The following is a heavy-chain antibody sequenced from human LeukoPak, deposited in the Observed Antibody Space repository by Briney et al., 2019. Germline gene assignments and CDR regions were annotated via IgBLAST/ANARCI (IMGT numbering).Heavy chain of an antibody. V-gene: IGHV4-59*12. J-gene: IGHJ5*02. D-gene: IGHD6-19*01. CDR2: IYYSGST. CDR3: ARGGWASWFDP. CDR1: GGSISSYY. Sequence: PSETLSLTCTVSGGSISSYYWSWIRQPPGKGLEWIGYIYYSGSTNYNPSLKSRVTISVDTSKNQFSLKLSSVTAADTAVYYCARGGWASWFDPWGQGTLVTVSS.